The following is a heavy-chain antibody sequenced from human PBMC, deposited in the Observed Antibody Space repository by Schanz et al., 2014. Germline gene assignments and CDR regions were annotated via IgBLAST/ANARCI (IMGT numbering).Heavy chain of an antibody. CDR2: INAANGNT. Sequence: QVQLVQSGAEVKKPGASVKVSCKASGYSFISHAIHWVRQAPGQRLEWMGWINAANGNTRYSQKLQGRVTMTADTSTSTAYMDLRSLRSDDTAVYYCARGLVRYFAYWGQGTLVTVSS. D-gene: IGHD2-8*02. CDR3: ARGLVRYFAY. CDR1: GYSFISHA. V-gene: IGHV1-3*01. J-gene: IGHJ4*02.